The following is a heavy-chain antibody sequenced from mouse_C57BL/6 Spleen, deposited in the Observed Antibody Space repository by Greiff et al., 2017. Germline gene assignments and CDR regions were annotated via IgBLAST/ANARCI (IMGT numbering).Heavy chain of an antibody. CDR3: ARDESYGYPFDY. CDR1: GYAFSSSW. Sequence: QVQLQQSGPELVKPGASVKISCKASGYAFSSSWMNWVKQRPGKGLEWIGRIYPGDGDTNYNGKFKGKATLTADKSSSTAYMQLSSLTSEDSAVYFCARDESYGYPFDYWGQGTTLTVSS. D-gene: IGHD2-2*01. CDR2: IYPGDGDT. V-gene: IGHV1-82*01. J-gene: IGHJ2*01.